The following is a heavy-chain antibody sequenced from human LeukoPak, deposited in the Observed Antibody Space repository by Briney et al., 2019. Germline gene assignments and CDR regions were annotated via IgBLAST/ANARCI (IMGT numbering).Heavy chain of an antibody. D-gene: IGHD6-6*01. J-gene: IGHJ4*02. Sequence: GGSLRLSCAASGFTFDDYAMHWVRQAPGKGLEWVSGISWNSGSIGYADSVKGRFTISRDNAKNSLYLQMNSLRAEDTALYYCAKAKYSSSSAAPDFWGQGTLVTVSS. CDR3: AKAKYSSSSAAPDF. CDR2: ISWNSGSI. CDR1: GFTFDDYA. V-gene: IGHV3-9*01.